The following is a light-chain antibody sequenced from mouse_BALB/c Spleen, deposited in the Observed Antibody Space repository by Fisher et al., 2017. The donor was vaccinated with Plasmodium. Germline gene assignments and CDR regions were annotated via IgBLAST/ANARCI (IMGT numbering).Light chain of an antibody. CDR3: WRGTHLWT. Sequence: DIVITQTPLSLPVSLGDQVSISCRSSQSLLHSYGDTYLHWHLQRPGQSPKLLIYKVSNRFSGVPDRFTGSGSETDFTLKISGVEAEDLGVYYCWRGTHLWTFGGGTKLEIK. V-gene: IGKV1-110*01. CDR2: KVS. CDR1: QSLLHSYGDTY. J-gene: IGKJ1*01.